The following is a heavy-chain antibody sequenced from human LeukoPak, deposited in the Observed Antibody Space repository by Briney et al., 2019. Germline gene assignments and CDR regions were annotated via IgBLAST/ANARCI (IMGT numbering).Heavy chain of an antibody. CDR1: GYTFTSYD. V-gene: IGHV1-8*01. CDR3: ARDQYNVIDS. CDR2: MNPNSGNT. J-gene: IGHJ4*02. Sequence: ASVKVSCKASGYTFTSYDINWVRQATGQGLEWMGWMNPNSGNTGYAQKFQGRVTITADKSTSTAYMELSSLRSEDTAVYYCARDQYNVIDSWGQGTLVTVSS. D-gene: IGHD1-14*01.